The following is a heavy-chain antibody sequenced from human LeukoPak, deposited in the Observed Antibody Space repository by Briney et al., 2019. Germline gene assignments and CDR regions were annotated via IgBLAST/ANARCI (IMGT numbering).Heavy chain of an antibody. D-gene: IGHD2-2*01. CDR3: AKGRYCSSTSCPSYYFDY. CDR2: INFSGDNRGDNT. CDR1: GFTFKIYT. Sequence: GGSLRLSCAAFGFTFKIYTMNWVRQAPGKGMEWISSINFSGDNRGDNTYYADSVGGRFSISRDNSQNTVFLQMSSLRVDDTAAYYCAKGRYCSSTSCPSYYFDYWGQGSLVTVSS. J-gene: IGHJ4*02. V-gene: IGHV3-23*01.